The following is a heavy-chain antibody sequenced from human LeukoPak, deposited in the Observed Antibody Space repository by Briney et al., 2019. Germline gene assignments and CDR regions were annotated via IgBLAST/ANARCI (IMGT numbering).Heavy chain of an antibody. CDR2: ISSSSSYI. D-gene: IGHD6-13*01. V-gene: IGHV3-21*04. J-gene: IGHJ4*02. CDR3: ATNAWDSSSWYYFDY. Sequence: GGSLRLSCAASGFTFSSYSMNWVRQAPGKGLEWVSSISSSSSYIYYADSVKGRFTISRDNAKNSLYLQMNSLRAEDTAVYYCATNAWDSSSWYYFDYWGQGTLVTVSS. CDR1: GFTFSSYS.